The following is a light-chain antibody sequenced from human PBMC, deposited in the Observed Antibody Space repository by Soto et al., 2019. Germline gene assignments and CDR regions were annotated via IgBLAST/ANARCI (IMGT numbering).Light chain of an antibody. Sequence: EIVLTQSPGTLSMSPGARATLSCRASQSLSSSYLAWYQQKPGQAPRLLIYGVSSRATGIPDRFSGSGSGTDFTLTISRLEPDDFATYYCQQYNSYSPTFGQGTKVDIK. CDR1: QSLSSSY. J-gene: IGKJ1*01. CDR2: GVS. V-gene: IGKV3-20*01. CDR3: QQYNSYSPT.